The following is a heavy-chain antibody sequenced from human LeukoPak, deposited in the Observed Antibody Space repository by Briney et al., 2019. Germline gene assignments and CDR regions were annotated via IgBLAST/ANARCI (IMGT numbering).Heavy chain of an antibody. CDR1: GGAFSGYY. D-gene: IGHD4-23*01. CDR3: TRGPQGITPGGGFDY. Sequence: SETLSLTCAVYGGAFSGYYWSWIRQPPGKGLEWIGEITHTGSTHYNPSLKSRVTMTVDTSKNQFSLKLSSVTAADTAVYYCTRGPQGITPGGGFDYWGQGTLVTVSS. J-gene: IGHJ4*02. CDR2: ITHTGST. V-gene: IGHV4-34*01.